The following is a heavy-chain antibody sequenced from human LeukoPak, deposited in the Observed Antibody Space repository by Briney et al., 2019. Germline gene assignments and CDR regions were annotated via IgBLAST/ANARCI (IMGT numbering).Heavy chain of an antibody. CDR2: IIPIFGTA. J-gene: IGHJ4*02. D-gene: IGHD1-14*01. CDR1: GATFSSYA. V-gene: IGHV1-69*01. CDR3: ARGINLPPFH. Sequence: GASGKVSCNASGATFSSYATSWVRQAPGQGLEWMGGIIPIFGTANYAQKFQGRVTITADESTSTAYMELSSLRSEDTAVYYCARGINLPPFHWGQGSLVTVYS.